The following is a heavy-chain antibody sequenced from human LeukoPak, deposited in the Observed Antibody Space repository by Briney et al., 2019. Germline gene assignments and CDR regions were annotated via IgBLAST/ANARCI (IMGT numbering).Heavy chain of an antibody. Sequence: SETLSLTCAVSGGSISSGNWWSWVRQPPGKGLEWIGQIYHSGSTDYNPSLKSRVTISVEKSKNQFSLNLTSVTAADTAVYYCARDKARTFDPWGQGTLVTVSS. CDR1: GGSISSGNW. J-gene: IGHJ5*02. D-gene: IGHD2-2*01. V-gene: IGHV4-4*02. CDR2: IYHSGST. CDR3: ARDKARTFDP.